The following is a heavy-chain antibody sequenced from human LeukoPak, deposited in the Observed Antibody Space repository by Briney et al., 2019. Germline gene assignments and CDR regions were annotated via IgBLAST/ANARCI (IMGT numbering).Heavy chain of an antibody. CDR3: ARDGSDYYDKRVPPGIN. CDR1: GFTVISNY. J-gene: IGHJ4*02. V-gene: IGHV3-53*01. Sequence: GSLRLSCVASGFTVISNYMSWVRQAPGKGLEWVSVIYSDGSIHYTDSVKGRFTISRDNSKNTVFLQMNSLRADDTAVYYCARDGSDYYDKRVPPGINWGQGTLVTVSS. D-gene: IGHD3-22*01. CDR2: IYSDGSI.